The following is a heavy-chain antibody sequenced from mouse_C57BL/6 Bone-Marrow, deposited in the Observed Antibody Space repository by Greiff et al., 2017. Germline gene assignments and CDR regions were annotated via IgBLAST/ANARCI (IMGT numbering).Heavy chain of an antibody. J-gene: IGHJ1*03. CDR2: IWSGGST. V-gene: IGHV2-5*01. CDR1: GFSLTSYG. CDR3: AKGRGLLRNWYFDV. D-gene: IGHD2-3*01. Sequence: QVHVQQSGPGLVQPSQSLSITCTVSGFSLTSYGVHWVRQSPGKGLEWLGVIWSGGSTDYNAAFMSSLGITKDNSKSQVFFKMNSRQADDTAIYYCAKGRGLLRNWYFDVWGTGTTVTVSS.